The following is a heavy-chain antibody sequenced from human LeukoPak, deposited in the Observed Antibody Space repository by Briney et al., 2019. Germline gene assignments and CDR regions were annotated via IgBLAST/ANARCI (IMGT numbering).Heavy chain of an antibody. CDR1: GFIFSNFP. CDR3: ARWAPGLDY. J-gene: IGHJ4*02. CDR2: ISPGASTI. Sequence: GGSLRLSCAASGFIFSNFPMHWVRQAPGKGLEFVSAISPGASTIYYANSLKGRFTISRDNSKSTLYLQMGGLRAEDTAVYFCARWAPGLDYWGQGTLVTVSS. V-gene: IGHV3-64*01.